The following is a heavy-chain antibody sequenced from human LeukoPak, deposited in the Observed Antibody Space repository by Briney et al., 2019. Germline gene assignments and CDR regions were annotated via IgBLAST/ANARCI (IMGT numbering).Heavy chain of an antibody. CDR2: TKQDGSET. V-gene: IGHV3-7*03. J-gene: IGHJ4*02. Sequence: GGSLRLSCAASGFTFSRYWMSWVRQAPRKGLEWVANTKQDGSETYYVDSMKGRFTISRDNAKNSLYLQMNSLRAEDTAVYYCARDKGDYDTSGSLFIFGGQGTLVTVSS. CDR3: ARDKGDYDTSGSLFIF. D-gene: IGHD3-22*01. CDR1: GFTFSRYW.